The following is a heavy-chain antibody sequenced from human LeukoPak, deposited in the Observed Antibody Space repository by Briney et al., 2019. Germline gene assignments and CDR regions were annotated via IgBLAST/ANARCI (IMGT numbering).Heavy chain of an antibody. CDR2: ISGSGGST. CDR3: ARDYCSSTSCFISDY. J-gene: IGHJ4*02. CDR1: GFTFSSYA. D-gene: IGHD2-2*01. V-gene: IGHV3-23*01. Sequence: GGSLRLSCAASGFTFSSYAMRWVRQAPGKGLEWVSGISGSGGSTYYADSVKGRFTISRDNSKNTLYLQMNSLRAEDTAVYYCARDYCSSTSCFISDYWAREPWSPSPQ.